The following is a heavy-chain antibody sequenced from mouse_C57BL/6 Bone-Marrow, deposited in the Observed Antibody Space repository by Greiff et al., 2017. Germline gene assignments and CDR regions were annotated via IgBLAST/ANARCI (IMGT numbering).Heavy chain of an antibody. CDR3: AREVIYDGYYYFDY. J-gene: IGHJ2*01. V-gene: IGHV1-18*01. D-gene: IGHD2-3*01. CDR2: INPNNGGT. CDR1: GYTFTDYN. Sequence: VQLKESGPELVKPGASVKIPCKASGYTFTDYNMDWVKQSHGKSLEWIGDINPNNGGTNYNQKFKGKATLTVDKSSSTAYMGLRSLTSEDTAVYYCAREVIYDGYYYFDYWGQGTTLTVSS.